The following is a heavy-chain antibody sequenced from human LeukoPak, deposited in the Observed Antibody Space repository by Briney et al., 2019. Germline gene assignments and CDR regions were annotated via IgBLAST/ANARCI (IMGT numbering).Heavy chain of an antibody. CDR1: GDSISSSSCH. D-gene: IGHD3-22*01. V-gene: IGHV4-39*01. CDR2: IYYSGTT. J-gene: IGHJ4*02. CDR3: ARHSYRYAGSGSYYYFDY. Sequence: SETLSLNCTVSGDSISSSSCHWGWIRQPPGKGLEWIGSIYYSGTTFYNPSLKSRVTISVDTSKRQFSLKLSSVTAADTAVYYCARHSYRYAGSGSYYYFDYWGQGTLVTVSS.